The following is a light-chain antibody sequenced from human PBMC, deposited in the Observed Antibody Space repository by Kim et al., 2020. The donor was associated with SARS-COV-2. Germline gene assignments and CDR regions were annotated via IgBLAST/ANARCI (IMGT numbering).Light chain of an antibody. CDR1: QSVGNS. Sequence: EIVLTQSTGTLSLSPGERATLSCRASQSVGNSLAWFQQKPGQAPRLLIFETSNRDTGIPARFSGSGSGTGFTLTISSLEPEDFAVYYCQQLYGSPLTFGGGTTVDIK. CDR3: QQLYGSPLT. V-gene: IGKV3-11*01. J-gene: IGKJ4*01. CDR2: ETS.